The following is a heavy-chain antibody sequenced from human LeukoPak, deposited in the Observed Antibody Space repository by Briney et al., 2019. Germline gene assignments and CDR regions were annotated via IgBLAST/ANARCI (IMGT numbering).Heavy chain of an antibody. J-gene: IGHJ6*03. V-gene: IGHV3-7*01. Sequence: PGGSLRLSCAASGFTFSSYWMIWVRQAPGKGLEWVAYIKQDGSEKYYVDSVKGRFTISRDNAKNSLYLQMNSLRAEDTAVYYRARKGWLQYYYHYMDVWGKGTTVTVSS. CDR2: IKQDGSEK. D-gene: IGHD3-9*01. CDR1: GFTFSSYW. CDR3: ARKGWLQYYYHYMDV.